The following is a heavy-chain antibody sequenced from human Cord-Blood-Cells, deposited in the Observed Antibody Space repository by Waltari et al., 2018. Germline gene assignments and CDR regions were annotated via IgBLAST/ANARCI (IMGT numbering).Heavy chain of an antibody. V-gene: IGHV1-8*03. Sequence: QVQLVQSGAEVKKPGASVKVSCKASGYTFTSYDINWVRQATGQGLEWMGWVNPNSGNTGYAQKFQGRGTITRNTSISTAYMGLSSLRSEDTAVYYCAGVGRIVGATTAFDIWGQGTMVTVSS. CDR3: AGVGRIVGATTAFDI. CDR2: VNPNSGNT. D-gene: IGHD1-26*01. J-gene: IGHJ3*02. CDR1: GYTFTSYD.